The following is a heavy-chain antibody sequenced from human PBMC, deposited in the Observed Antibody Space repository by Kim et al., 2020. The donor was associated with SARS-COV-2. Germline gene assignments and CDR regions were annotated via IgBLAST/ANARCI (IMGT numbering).Heavy chain of an antibody. CDR1: GGSFSGYY. Sequence: SETLSLTCAVYGGSFSGYYWSWIRQPPGKGLEWIGEINHSGSPNYNPSLKSRVTISVDTSKNQFSLKLSSVTAADTAVYYCARSGTQWLVHDFDYWGQGTLVTVSS. V-gene: IGHV4-34*01. CDR3: ARSGTQWLVHDFDY. CDR2: INHSGSP. D-gene: IGHD6-19*01. J-gene: IGHJ4*02.